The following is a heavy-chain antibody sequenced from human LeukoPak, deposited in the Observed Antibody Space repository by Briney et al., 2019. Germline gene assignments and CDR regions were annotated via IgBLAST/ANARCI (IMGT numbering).Heavy chain of an antibody. D-gene: IGHD1-14*01. CDR1: GFTFSSYT. Sequence: GGSLRLSCAASGFTFSSYTMSWVRQAPGKGLEWVSTITTSDGNTYYADPVKGRFTVSRDNSKNTLYLQMNSLRAEDTAVYYWAKDGGLWVTAQRGDSWGRGTLVTVSS. CDR3: AKDGGLWVTAQRGDS. V-gene: IGHV3-23*01. J-gene: IGHJ4*02. CDR2: ITTSDGNT.